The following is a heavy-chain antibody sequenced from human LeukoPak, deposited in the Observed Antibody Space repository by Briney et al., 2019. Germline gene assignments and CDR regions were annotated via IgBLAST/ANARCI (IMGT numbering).Heavy chain of an antibody. V-gene: IGHV4-61*02. D-gene: IGHD3/OR15-3a*01. CDR3: ARAVARPPDGQNFGTRLNARNYFDY. J-gene: IGHJ4*02. CDR1: GGSISSGSYY. CDR2: IYTSGST. Sequence: SETLSLTCTVSGGSISSGSYYWSWIRQPAGKGLEWIGRIYTSGSTNYNPSLKSRVTMSVDTSKNQFSLKLSSVTAADTAVYYCARAVARPPDGQNFGTRLNARNYFDYWGQGTLVTVSS.